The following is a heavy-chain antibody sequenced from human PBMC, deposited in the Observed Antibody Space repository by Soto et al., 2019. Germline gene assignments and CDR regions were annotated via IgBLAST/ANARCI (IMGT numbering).Heavy chain of an antibody. J-gene: IGHJ3*01. V-gene: IGHV3-74*01. CDR3: ARGDLGGFDL. Sequence: EVQLVESEGGLVQRGGSLRLSCAASGFTFNYYWMHWVRQAPGQGLVWVAHIQNDGSRTTYADSVKGRFTISRDNAKNTMYFQMNSLRGEDTAVYYCARGDLGGFDLWGQGETVTVSS. CDR2: IQNDGSRT. D-gene: IGHD2-21*02. CDR1: GFTFNYYW.